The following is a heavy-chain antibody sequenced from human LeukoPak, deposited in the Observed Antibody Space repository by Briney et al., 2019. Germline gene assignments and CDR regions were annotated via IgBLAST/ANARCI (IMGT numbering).Heavy chain of an antibody. CDR2: ISSSSSFI. CDR1: GFTFSSYN. Sequence: EGSLRLSCAASGFTFSSYNMNWVRQTPGKGLEWVSSISSSSSFIYYADSVKGRFTISRDNAKNSLYLQMNSLRAEDTAVYYCARDVLIAADGVIRLDAFDIWGQGTVVTVSS. J-gene: IGHJ3*02. CDR3: ARDVLIAADGVIRLDAFDI. V-gene: IGHV3-21*01. D-gene: IGHD6-13*01.